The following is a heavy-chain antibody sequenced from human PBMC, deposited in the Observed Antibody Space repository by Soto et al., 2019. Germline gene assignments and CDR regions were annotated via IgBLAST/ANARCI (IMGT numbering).Heavy chain of an antibody. Sequence: PGGSLRLSCAASGFTFSSYGMHWVRQAPGKGLEWVAVISYDGSNKYYADSVKGRFTISRDNSKNTLYLQMNSLRAEDTAVYYCATTIRDYYGSGSTSVGMDVWGQGTTVTVSS. J-gene: IGHJ6*02. CDR2: ISYDGSNK. CDR1: GFTFSSYG. D-gene: IGHD3-10*01. V-gene: IGHV3-30*03. CDR3: ATTIRDYYGSGSTSVGMDV.